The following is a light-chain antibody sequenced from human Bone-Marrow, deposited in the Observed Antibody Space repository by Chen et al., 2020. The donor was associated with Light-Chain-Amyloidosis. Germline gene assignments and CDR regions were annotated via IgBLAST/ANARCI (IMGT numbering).Light chain of an antibody. CDR2: GNS. V-gene: IGLV1-40*01. CDR1: SSNIGAGYD. Sequence: QSVLTQPPSVSGAPGQRVTLSCTGSSSNIGAGYDVHWYRQLPGTAPKLLISGNSNRPSGVPRRFSDSRSGTSAALAISGLQAEDEADYYCQSYDTSLSGSVVGGGTKLTVL. CDR3: QSYDTSLSGSV. J-gene: IGLJ2*01.